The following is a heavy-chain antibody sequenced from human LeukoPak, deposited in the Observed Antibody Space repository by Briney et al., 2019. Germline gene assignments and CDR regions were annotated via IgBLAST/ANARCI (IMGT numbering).Heavy chain of an antibody. CDR3: ARDLGPPPYGSGGGMDV. J-gene: IGHJ6*02. CDR2: ISSSSSYI. D-gene: IGHD3-10*01. Sequence: GGSLRLSCAASGFTFSSYSMNWVRQAPGKGLEWVSSISSSSSYIYYADSVKGRFTISRDNAKNSLYLQMNSLRAEDTAVYYCARDLGPPPYGSGGGMDVWGQGTTVTVSS. CDR1: GFTFSSYS. V-gene: IGHV3-21*01.